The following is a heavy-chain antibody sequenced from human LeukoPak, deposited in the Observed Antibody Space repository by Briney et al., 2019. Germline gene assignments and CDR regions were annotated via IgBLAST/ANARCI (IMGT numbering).Heavy chain of an antibody. CDR2: IYTSGST. CDR1: GGSIRSYY. V-gene: IGHV4-4*07. D-gene: IGHD3-10*01. CDR3: ARRHAVMVRGVLPFNAFDI. Sequence: PSETLSLTCSVSGGSIRSYYWSWIRQPAGKGLEWIGRIYTSGSTNYNPSLKSRVTMSVDTSKNQFSLKLSSVTAADTAVYYCARRHAVMVRGVLPFNAFDIWGQGTMVTVSS. J-gene: IGHJ3*02.